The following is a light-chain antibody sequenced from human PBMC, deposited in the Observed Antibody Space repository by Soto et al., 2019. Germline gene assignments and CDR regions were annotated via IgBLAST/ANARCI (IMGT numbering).Light chain of an antibody. Sequence: EIVLTQSPATLSLSPGERATLSCRASQSVRSYLAWYQQKPGRAPRLLIYDASYRAADVPARVSGSGSGADFTLTISSLEPEDFGTYYCQQYNNVPYTFGQGTKVEMK. CDR1: QSVRSY. CDR2: DAS. CDR3: QQYNNVPYT. J-gene: IGKJ2*01. V-gene: IGKV3-11*01.